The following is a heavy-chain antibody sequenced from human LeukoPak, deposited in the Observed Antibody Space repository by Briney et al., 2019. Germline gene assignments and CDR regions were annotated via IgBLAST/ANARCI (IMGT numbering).Heavy chain of an antibody. CDR1: GYTFTGYS. V-gene: IGHV1-18*04. CDR2: INAYNSNT. CDR3: ARAYYDILSGYYSN. D-gene: IGHD3-9*01. J-gene: IGHJ4*02. Sequence: AASVKVSCKASGYTFTGYSISWVRQAPGQGLEWMGWINAYNSNTNYAQKLQGRVTMTTDTSTSTAYMELRSLRSDDTAVYYCARAYYDILSGYYSNWGQGTLVAVSS.